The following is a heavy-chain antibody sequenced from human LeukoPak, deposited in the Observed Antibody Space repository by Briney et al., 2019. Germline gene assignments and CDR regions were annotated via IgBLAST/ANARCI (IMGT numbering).Heavy chain of an antibody. CDR1: GFTFSTYG. D-gene: IGHD1-26*01. CDR2: TWYDGSNK. J-gene: IGHJ4*02. Sequence: GGSLRLSCAASGFTFSTYGMHWVRQAQAKGLEGVALTWYDGSNKNYADSVKGRFTISRDNSKNTLYLQMNSLRGEDTAVYYCARGGLTIAEATTSWYLDYWGQGTLVTVSS. CDR3: ARGGLTIAEATTSWYLDY. V-gene: IGHV3-33*01.